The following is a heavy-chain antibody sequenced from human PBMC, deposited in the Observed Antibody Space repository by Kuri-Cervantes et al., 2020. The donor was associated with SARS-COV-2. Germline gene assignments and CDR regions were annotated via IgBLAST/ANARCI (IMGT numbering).Heavy chain of an antibody. CDR3: AKDYYDSSGYYHTGPAFDY. Sequence: GGSLRLSCAASGFTFSSYAMSWVRQAPGKGLEWVSVISSGGSSTYYADSVKGRFTISRDNSKNTLHLQMNSLRAEDTAVYYCAKDYYDSSGYYHTGPAFDYWGQGTLVTVSS. CDR1: GFTFSSYA. D-gene: IGHD3-22*01. CDR2: ISSGGSST. J-gene: IGHJ4*02. V-gene: IGHV3-23*03.